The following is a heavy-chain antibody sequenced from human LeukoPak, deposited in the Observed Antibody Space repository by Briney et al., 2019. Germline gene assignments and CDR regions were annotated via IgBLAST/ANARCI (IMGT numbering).Heavy chain of an antibody. CDR1: GYTFTSYA. V-gene: IGHV1-3*01. D-gene: IGHD4-17*01. CDR3: ARDPNGDYIGAFEF. Sequence: GASVKVSCKASGYTFTSYAMHWVRQAPGQRLEWMGWINAGNGNTKYSQKFQGRVTITRDTSASTAYMELSSLRSEDTAVYYCARDPNGDYIGAFEFWGQGTMVTVSS. J-gene: IGHJ3*01. CDR2: INAGNGNT.